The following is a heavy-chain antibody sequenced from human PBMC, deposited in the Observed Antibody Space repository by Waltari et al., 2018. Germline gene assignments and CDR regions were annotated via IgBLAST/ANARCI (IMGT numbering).Heavy chain of an antibody. D-gene: IGHD3-10*01. Sequence: QVQLVQSGAEVTKPGSSVNVSCTASGVTFSSYAISWVRQAPGQGLKWMGGIIPIFGTANYAQKFKGRVTITADESTRTAYMELSSLRAEDTAGDYGARGYYGSGMLWGQGTLVTVSS. CDR1: GVTFSSYA. V-gene: IGHV1-69*01. J-gene: IGHJ4*02. CDR2: IIPIFGTA. CDR3: ARGYYGSGML.